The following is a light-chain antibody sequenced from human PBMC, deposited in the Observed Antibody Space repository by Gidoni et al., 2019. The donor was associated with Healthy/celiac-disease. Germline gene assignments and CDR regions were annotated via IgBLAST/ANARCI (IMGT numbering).Light chain of an antibody. CDR2: WAS. Sequence: DNVMTQSPDSLAVSLGERDTINCKSSQSVLYSSNNKNYLAWYQQKPGQPPKLLIYWASTRESGVPDRFSGSGSGTDFTLTISSLQAEDVAVSYCQQYYSTPPTFGQGTKLEIK. V-gene: IGKV4-1*01. CDR3: QQYYSTPPT. J-gene: IGKJ2*01. CDR1: QSVLYSSNNKNY.